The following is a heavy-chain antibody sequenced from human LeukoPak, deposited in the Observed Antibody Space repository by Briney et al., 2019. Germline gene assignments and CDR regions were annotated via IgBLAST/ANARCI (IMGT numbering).Heavy chain of an antibody. CDR3: ARPFYYYMDV. J-gene: IGHJ6*03. CDR1: GGSFSGYY. V-gene: IGHV4-34*12. Sequence: SETLSLTCAVYGGSFSGYYRSWIRQPPGKGLEWIGEIFHSGSTNYNPSLKSRLTISLDKSKNQFSLKLSSVTAADTAVYYCARPFYYYMDVWGKGTTVTVSS. CDR2: IFHSGST.